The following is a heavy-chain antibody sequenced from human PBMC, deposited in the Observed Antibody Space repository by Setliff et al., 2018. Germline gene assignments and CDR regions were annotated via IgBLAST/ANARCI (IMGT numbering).Heavy chain of an antibody. CDR1: GVSINNGDYY. CDR3: ARDRFGGGWFDP. V-gene: IGHV4-30-4*08. CDR2: IYYSGST. Sequence: KPSETLSLTCTVSGVSINNGDYYWSWIRQPPGKGLEWIGYIYYSGSTHYNPSLKSRLTISVDTSKNQFSLTLNSVTAADTAVYYCARDRFGGGWFDPWGQGTLVTSPQ. D-gene: IGHD3-10*01. J-gene: IGHJ5*02.